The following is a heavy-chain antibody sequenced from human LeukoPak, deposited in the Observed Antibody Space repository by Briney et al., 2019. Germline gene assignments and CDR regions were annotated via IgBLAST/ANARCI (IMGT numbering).Heavy chain of an antibody. V-gene: IGHV4-31*03. CDR1: GGSISSGGYY. J-gene: IGHJ5*02. CDR2: IYYSGST. CDR3: ARVLSIAAAGTPRGVDP. D-gene: IGHD6-13*01. Sequence: SQTLSLTCTVSGGSISSGGYYWSWIRQHPGKGLEWIGYIYYSGSTYYNPSLKSRVTISVDKSKNQFSLKLSSVTAADTAVYYCARVLSIAAAGTPRGVDPWGQGTLVTVSS.